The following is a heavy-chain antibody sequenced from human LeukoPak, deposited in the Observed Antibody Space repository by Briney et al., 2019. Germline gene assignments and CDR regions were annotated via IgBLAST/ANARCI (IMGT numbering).Heavy chain of an antibody. Sequence: SETLSLTCAVYGGSFSGYYWSWIRQPPGKGLEWIGEINHSGSTNYNPSLKSRVTISVDTSKNQFSLKLSSVTAADTAVYYCASELAAAGTYYAFDIWGQGTMVTVSS. V-gene: IGHV4-34*01. D-gene: IGHD6-13*01. J-gene: IGHJ3*02. CDR2: INHSGST. CDR1: GGSFSGYY. CDR3: ASELAAAGTYYAFDI.